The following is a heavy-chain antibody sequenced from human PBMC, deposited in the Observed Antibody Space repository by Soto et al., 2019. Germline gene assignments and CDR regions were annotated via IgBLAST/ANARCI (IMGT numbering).Heavy chain of an antibody. CDR1: GFTFSSYS. V-gene: IGHV3-21*04. CDR3: ARDESSSSWFVFDF. Sequence: GGSLRLSCAASGFTFSSYSMNWVRQAPGKGLEWVSSISSSSSYIYYADSVKGRFTISRDNAKNSLYLQMNSLRAEDTAVYYCARDESSSSWFVFDFWGQGSMVTVSS. D-gene: IGHD6-13*01. CDR2: ISSSSSYI. J-gene: IGHJ3*01.